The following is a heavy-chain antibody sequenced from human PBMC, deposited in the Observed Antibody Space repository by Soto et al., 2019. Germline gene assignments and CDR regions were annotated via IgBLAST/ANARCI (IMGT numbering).Heavy chain of an antibody. V-gene: IGHV3-48*03. CDR2: ITGGGAT. J-gene: IGHJ4*02. CDR1: GFPFNNFE. CDR3: VGGGLSYFDH. Sequence: XGSLRLSCVASGFPFNNFEMNWIRQAPGKGLEWISYITGGGATYYADSVKGRFTISRDNAKNSLFLQMNSVGVGDTAVYYCVGGGLSYFDHWGRGPLVTVSS. D-gene: IGHD3-16*01.